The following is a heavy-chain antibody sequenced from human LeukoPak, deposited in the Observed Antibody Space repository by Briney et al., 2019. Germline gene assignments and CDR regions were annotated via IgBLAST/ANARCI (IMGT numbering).Heavy chain of an antibody. V-gene: IGHV3-48*04. CDR1: GFTFSSYS. Sequence: GGSLRLSCAASGFTFSSYSMNWVRQAPGKGLEWVSYISSSSSTIYYADSVGGRFTISRDNAKNSLYLQMNSLRAEDTAVYYCARTGIAVAGTLDYWGQGTLVTVSS. CDR2: ISSSSSTI. D-gene: IGHD6-19*01. J-gene: IGHJ4*02. CDR3: ARTGIAVAGTLDY.